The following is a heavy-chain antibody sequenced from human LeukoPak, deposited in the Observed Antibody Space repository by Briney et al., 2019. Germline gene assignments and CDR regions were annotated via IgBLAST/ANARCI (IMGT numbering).Heavy chain of an antibody. J-gene: IGHJ5*02. CDR1: GFTFSSYG. CDR3: AKDIAADSSGFNWFDP. V-gene: IGHV3-23*01. D-gene: IGHD6-19*01. Sequence: GGSLRLSCAASGFTFSSYGMSWVRQAPGKGLEWVSAISGSGGSTYYADSVKGRFTISRDNSKNTLYLQMNSLRAEDTALYYCAKDIAADSSGFNWFDPWGQGTLVTVSS. CDR2: ISGSGGST.